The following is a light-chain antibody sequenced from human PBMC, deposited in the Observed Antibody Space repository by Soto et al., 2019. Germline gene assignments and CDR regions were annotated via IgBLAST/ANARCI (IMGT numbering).Light chain of an antibody. Sequence: DIQMTQSPSSLSASVGDRVTITCRASQSISTYLHWYQQKEGKAPELLVYAASNLQSGFPSRFSGSGSGTDFTLTVNSLQAEDFATYYCQQGFSTPWTFGQGTKLDIK. CDR1: QSISTY. J-gene: IGKJ1*01. V-gene: IGKV1-39*01. CDR3: QQGFSTPWT. CDR2: AAS.